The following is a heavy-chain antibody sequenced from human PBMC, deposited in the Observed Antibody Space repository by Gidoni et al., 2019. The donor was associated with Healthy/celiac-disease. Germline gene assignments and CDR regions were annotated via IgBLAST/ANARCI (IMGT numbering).Heavy chain of an antibody. CDR2: IIPIFGTT. CDR3: ARGPTFAVAGSNENHYYYYYMDV. D-gene: IGHD6-19*01. V-gene: IGHV1-69*01. Sequence: QVQLVQSGAEVKKPVSSVKVSCKCSGGPFSDYALSWVRQAPGQGLEWMGGIIPIFGTTNYAQQFQGRVTITADETTSTVYMELSRLRSDDTAVYFCARGPTFAVAGSNENHYYYYYMDVWGKGATVTVSS. CDR1: GGPFSDYA. J-gene: IGHJ6*03.